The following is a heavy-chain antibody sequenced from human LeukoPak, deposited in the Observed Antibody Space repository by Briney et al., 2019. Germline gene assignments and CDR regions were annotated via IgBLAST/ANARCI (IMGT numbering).Heavy chain of an antibody. Sequence: SETLSLTCAVSGGSISSGYYWGWIRQPPGKGLEWIGTIYHSGSTYYNPSLKSRVTISVDTSKNQFSLKLTSVTAADTAVYYCARSIAVAGFDYWGQGTLVTVSS. J-gene: IGHJ4*02. D-gene: IGHD6-19*01. CDR3: ARSIAVAGFDY. CDR2: IYHSGST. CDR1: GGSISSGYY. V-gene: IGHV4-38-2*01.